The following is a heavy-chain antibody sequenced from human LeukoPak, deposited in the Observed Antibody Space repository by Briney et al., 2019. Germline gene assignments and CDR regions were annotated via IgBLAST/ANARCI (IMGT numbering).Heavy chain of an antibody. D-gene: IGHD2-15*01. CDR2: INPSGGST. CDR1: GYTFTNYY. Sequence: GASVKVSCKASGYTFTNYYIHWVRQAPGQGLEWMGIINPSGGSTSCAQKFQGRVTMTRDTSTSTVYMELSSLRSEDTAVYYCARAYCSGGSCYGYYYYGMDVWGQGTTVTVSS. V-gene: IGHV1-46*01. J-gene: IGHJ6*02. CDR3: ARAYCSGGSCYGYYYYGMDV.